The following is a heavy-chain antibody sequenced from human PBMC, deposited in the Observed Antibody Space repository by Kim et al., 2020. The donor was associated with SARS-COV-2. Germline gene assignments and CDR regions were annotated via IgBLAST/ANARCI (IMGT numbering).Heavy chain of an antibody. CDR3: ARGGNSSSRRAFDY. V-gene: IGHV3-74*01. CDR2: IYSDGSTT. J-gene: IGHJ4*02. D-gene: IGHD6-13*01. Sequence: GGSLRLSCAASGFTFSSYWMHWVRQVPGKGLVWVSRIYSDGSTTNYADSVKGRFTISRDNAKNTLYLEMNSLRAEDTAAYYCARGGNSSSRRAFDYWGQG. CDR1: GFTFSSYW.